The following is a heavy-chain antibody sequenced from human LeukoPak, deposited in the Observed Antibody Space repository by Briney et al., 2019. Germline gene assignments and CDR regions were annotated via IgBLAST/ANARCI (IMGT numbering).Heavy chain of an antibody. CDR3: ARRGGGYDGSDY. V-gene: IGHV4-39*02. CDR1: GGSISSSSYY. J-gene: IGHJ4*02. Sequence: SETLSLNCTVSGGSISSSSYYWGWIRQPPGKGRQWIGSIYCSGTTYYKPSLRSLITISVTTTNNPFSLKLSSVTAADTAVYYCARRGGGYDGSDYWGQGTLVTVSS. D-gene: IGHD5-12*01. CDR2: IYCSGTT.